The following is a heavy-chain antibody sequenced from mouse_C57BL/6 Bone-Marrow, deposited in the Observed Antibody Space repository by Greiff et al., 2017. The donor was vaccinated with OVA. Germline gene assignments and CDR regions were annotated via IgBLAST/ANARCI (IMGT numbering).Heavy chain of an antibody. CDR1: GFTFSDYY. Sequence: EVQGVESGGGLVQPGGSLKLSCAASGFTFSDYYMYWVRQTPEKRLEWVAYISNGGGSTYYPDNVKGRFTIARDNAKNTLYLQMSRLKSEDTAMYYCARSYYSNYVAWFAYWGQGTLVTVSA. J-gene: IGHJ3*01. CDR3: ARSYYSNYVAWFAY. D-gene: IGHD2-5*01. V-gene: IGHV5-12*01. CDR2: ISNGGGST.